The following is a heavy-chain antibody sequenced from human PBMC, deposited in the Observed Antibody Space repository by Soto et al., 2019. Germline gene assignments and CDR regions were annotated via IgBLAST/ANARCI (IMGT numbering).Heavy chain of an antibody. J-gene: IGHJ4*02. CDR2: IWYDGSNK. V-gene: IGHV3-33*01. D-gene: IGHD5-18*01. Sequence: PGGSLRLSCAASGFTFSSYGMHWVRQAPGKGLEWVAVIWYDGSNKYYADSVRGRFTISRDNSKNTLYLQMNSLRAEDTAVYYCARDNAVRRWLQLEDYWGQGTLVTVSS. CDR1: GFTFSSYG. CDR3: ARDNAVRRWLQLEDY.